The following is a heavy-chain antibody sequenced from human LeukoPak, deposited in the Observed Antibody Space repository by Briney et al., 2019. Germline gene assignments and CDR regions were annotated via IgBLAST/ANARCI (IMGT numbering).Heavy chain of an antibody. CDR1: GFTFGDYT. D-gene: IGHD1-14*01. J-gene: IGHJ1*01. CDR2: IRSKAYGGTT. V-gene: IGHV3-49*03. CDR3: SRGAYRYFQH. Sequence: GGSLRLSCTASGFTFGDYTMSWFRQAPGRCLEWVGFIRSKAYGGTTEYAASVKGRFTISRDESKSIAYLQMNSLKTEDIAVYYCSRGAYRYFQHWGQGTMVTVSS.